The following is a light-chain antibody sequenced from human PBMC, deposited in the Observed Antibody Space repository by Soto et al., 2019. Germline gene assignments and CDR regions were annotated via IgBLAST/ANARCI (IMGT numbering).Light chain of an antibody. CDR2: ISSDGSH. J-gene: IGLJ3*02. Sequence: QPVLTQSPSASASLGASVKLTCTLSSGHSSYAIAWLQQQPEKGPRYLMKISSDGSHSKGDGIPDRFSGSSSGVERYLIISSLQSDDEADYYCQTWGTGFWVFGGGTKLTVL. CDR3: QTWGTGFWV. CDR1: SGHSSYA. V-gene: IGLV4-69*01.